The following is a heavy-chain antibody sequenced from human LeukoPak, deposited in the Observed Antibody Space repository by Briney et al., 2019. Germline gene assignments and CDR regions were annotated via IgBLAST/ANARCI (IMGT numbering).Heavy chain of an antibody. CDR2: INHSGST. CDR1: GGSFSGYY. D-gene: IGHD6-13*01. V-gene: IGHV4-34*01. J-gene: IGHJ4*02. CDR3: ARTAGYSSSWYSNVFGTYFVSGLDY. Sequence: SETLSLTCAVYGGSFSGYYWSWIRQPPGKGLEWIGEINHSGSTNYNPSLKSRVTISVDTSKNQFSLKLSSVTAADTAVYYCARTAGYSSSWYSNVFGTYFVSGLDYWGQGTLVTVSS.